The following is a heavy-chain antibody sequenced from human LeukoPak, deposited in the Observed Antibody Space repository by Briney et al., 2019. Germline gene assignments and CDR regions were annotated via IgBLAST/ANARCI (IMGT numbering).Heavy chain of an antibody. J-gene: IGHJ5*02. CDR1: GGSFSGYY. CDR2: INHSGST. D-gene: IGHD3-22*01. CDR3: ARETYYYDSTGYSGPRGGYNWFDP. Sequence: SETLSLTCAVYGGSFSGYYWSWIRQPPGKGLEWIGEINHSGSTNYNPSLKSRVTISADTSKNQFSLRLSSVTAADTAVYYCARETYYYDSTGYSGPRGGYNWFDPWGQGTLVTVSS. V-gene: IGHV4-34*01.